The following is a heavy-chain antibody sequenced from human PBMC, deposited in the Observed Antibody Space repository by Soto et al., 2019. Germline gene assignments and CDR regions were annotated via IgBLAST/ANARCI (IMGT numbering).Heavy chain of an antibody. D-gene: IGHD6-6*01. V-gene: IGHV1-18*01. Sequence: ASVKGSCKASGYTFTSYGISWVRQAPGQGLEWMGCITAYKGNTNYAQKLQGRVTMTTDTSTSTAYRELRSLTSDDTAVYYCARGRYSSSPGDYWGQGTLVTVSS. CDR1: GYTFTSYG. J-gene: IGHJ4*02. CDR3: ARGRYSSSPGDY. CDR2: ITAYKGNT.